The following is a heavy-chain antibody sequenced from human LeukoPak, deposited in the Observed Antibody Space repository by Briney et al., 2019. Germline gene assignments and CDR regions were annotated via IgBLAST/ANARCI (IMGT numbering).Heavy chain of an antibody. CDR3: ARPHLWFGELYFDY. CDR2: IKQDGSEK. J-gene: IGHJ4*02. V-gene: IGHV3-7*01. D-gene: IGHD3-10*01. Sequence: PGGSLRLSCAASGFTFSSYWMSWVRQAPGKRLEWVANIKQDGSEKYYVDSVKGRFTISRDNAKNSLYLQMNSLRAEDTAVYYCARPHLWFGELYFDYWGQGTLVTVSS. CDR1: GFTFSSYW.